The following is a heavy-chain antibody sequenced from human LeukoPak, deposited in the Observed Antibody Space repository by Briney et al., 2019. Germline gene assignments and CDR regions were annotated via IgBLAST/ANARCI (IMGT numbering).Heavy chain of an antibody. D-gene: IGHD3-9*01. CDR1: GITFDDYA. V-gene: IGHV3-9*01. CDR2: ISWNSGSI. Sequence: GRSLRLSWAASGITFDDYAMHWVRQAPGKGLEWVSGISWNSGSIDYADSVKGRFTISRDNAKNSLYLQMNSLRAEDTALYYCAKGLYYDILTGCVDYWGQGTLVTVSS. J-gene: IGHJ4*02. CDR3: AKGLYYDILTGCVDY.